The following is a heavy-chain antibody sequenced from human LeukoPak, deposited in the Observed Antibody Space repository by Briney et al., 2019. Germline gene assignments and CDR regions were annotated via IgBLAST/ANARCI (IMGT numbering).Heavy chain of an antibody. J-gene: IGHJ4*02. Sequence: GRSLRLSCVASGFTFRRHDMHWVRQAQGKGLEWVAVTSDDGRKEIYADSVKGRFTISRDNAKNSLYLQMNSLRAEDTAVYYCASHPIGDTAMAQFDYWGQGTLATVSS. D-gene: IGHD5-18*01. CDR1: GFTFRRHD. CDR2: TSDDGRKE. V-gene: IGHV3-30*04. CDR3: ASHPIGDTAMAQFDY.